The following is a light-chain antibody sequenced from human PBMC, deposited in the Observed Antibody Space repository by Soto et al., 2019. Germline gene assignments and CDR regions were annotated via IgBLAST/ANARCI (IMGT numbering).Light chain of an antibody. V-gene: IGKV3-20*01. Sequence: EIVLTQSPGTLSLSPGERATLACMASQSVSSSYLAWYHQKPGQAPRHLSYGASSRATAIPDRFSGSGSGTDFALPISILEPQDFAVYYCQQCGSSTPWTFGQGTKVDIQ. CDR2: GAS. J-gene: IGKJ1*01. CDR1: QSVSSSY. CDR3: QQCGSSTPWT.